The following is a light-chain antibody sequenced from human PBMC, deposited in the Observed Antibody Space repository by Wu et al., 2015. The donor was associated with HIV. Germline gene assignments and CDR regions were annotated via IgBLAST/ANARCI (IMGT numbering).Light chain of an antibody. CDR1: QSISSY. CDR3: QQSYSTPRS. Sequence: DIQMTQSPSSLSASVGDRVTITCRASQSISSYLNWYQQKPGKAPKLLIYAASSLQSGVPSRFSGSGSGADFTLTISSLQPEDFATYYCQQSYSTPRSFGQGDQAGDQT. V-gene: IGKV1-39*01. CDR2: AAS. J-gene: IGKJ2*03.